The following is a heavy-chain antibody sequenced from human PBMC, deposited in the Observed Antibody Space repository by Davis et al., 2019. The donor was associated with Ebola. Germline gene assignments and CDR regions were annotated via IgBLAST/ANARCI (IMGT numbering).Heavy chain of an antibody. D-gene: IGHD2-15*01. J-gene: IGHJ5*02. CDR2: IKQDGSEK. Sequence: GGSLRLSCAASGFTFSSYWMSWVRQAPGKGLEWVANIKQDGSEKYYVDSVKGRFTISRDNAKNSLYLQMNSLRAEDTAVYYCARDVVRGLNWFDPWGQGTLVTVSS. CDR3: ARDVVRGLNWFDP. V-gene: IGHV3-7*03. CDR1: GFTFSSYW.